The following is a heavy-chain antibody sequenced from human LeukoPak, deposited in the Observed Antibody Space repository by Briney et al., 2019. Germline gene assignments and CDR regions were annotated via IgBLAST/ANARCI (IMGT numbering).Heavy chain of an antibody. V-gene: IGHV5-51*01. CDR2: IYPGDSDT. J-gene: IGHJ5*02. CDR1: GSTFTSYW. CDR3: AREEYSDWPTPRTNWFDP. Sequence: VASLQISWYGSGSTFTSYWIGWVRQMPGKALERIWIIYPGDSDTRYSPSFQGQIPISADKSISTAYLQWSRLKASDTAMYSCAREEYSDWPTPRTNWFDPWGQGTLVTVSS. D-gene: IGHD3-9*01.